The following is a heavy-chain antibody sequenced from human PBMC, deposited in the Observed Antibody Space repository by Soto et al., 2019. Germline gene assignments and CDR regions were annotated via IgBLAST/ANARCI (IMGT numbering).Heavy chain of an antibody. CDR1: GFTFSNYA. CDR3: ARDGAHSGCCSSTSCFYYYYGMDV. V-gene: IGHV3-30*04. Sequence: GGSLRLSCAASGFTFSNYAMHWVRQAPGKGLEWVAVISYDGSNKYYADSANGGFTISRDNAKNKLYLQMNSLRAEDSAVLYCARDGAHSGCCSSTSCFYYYYGMDVWGQGTTVTVSS. CDR2: ISYDGSNK. J-gene: IGHJ6*02. D-gene: IGHD2-2*01.